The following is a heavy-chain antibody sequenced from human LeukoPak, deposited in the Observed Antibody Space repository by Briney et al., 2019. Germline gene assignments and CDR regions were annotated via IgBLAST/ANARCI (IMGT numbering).Heavy chain of an antibody. J-gene: IGHJ4*02. D-gene: IGHD6-6*01. V-gene: IGHV3-23*01. CDR2: ISRSGGST. CDR1: GFTFSSYA. CDR3: AKGKQLALFGY. Sequence: PGGSLRLSCAASGFTFSSYAMRWVRQAPGKGLEWVSVISRSGGSTYYADSVKGRFTISRDNSKNTLYLQMNSLRAEDTAVYYCAKGKQLALFGYWGQGTLVTVSS.